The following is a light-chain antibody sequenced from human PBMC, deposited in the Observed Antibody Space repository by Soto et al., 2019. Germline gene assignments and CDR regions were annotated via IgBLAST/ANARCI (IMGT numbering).Light chain of an antibody. V-gene: IGLV2-14*03. CDR1: SSDVGSHNC. Sequence: QSVLTQPASVSWSPGQSITISCTGTSSDVGSHNCASWYQQHPGKAPQLLIYDVSNRPSGVSYRFSVSNSRPTASLTVSGLPVEYEADYYSSSFTTSNTFVFGTGTKV. J-gene: IGLJ1*01. CDR3: SSFTTSNTFV. CDR2: DVS.